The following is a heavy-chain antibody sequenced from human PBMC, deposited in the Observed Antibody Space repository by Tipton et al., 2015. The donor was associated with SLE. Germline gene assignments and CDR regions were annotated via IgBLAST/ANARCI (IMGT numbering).Heavy chain of an antibody. J-gene: IGHJ3*02. CDR3: AGGPDYGDYLDAFDI. CDR1: GISISTHY. Sequence: TLSLTCKVSGISISTHYWSWIRQPPGKGLEWIGQMHNSGDSTYNPSLKSRVTMSVDTSKNQFSLKLSSVTAADTAVYYCAGGPDYGDYLDAFDIWGQGTMVTVSS. CDR2: MHNSGDS. D-gene: IGHD4-17*01. V-gene: IGHV4-59*11.